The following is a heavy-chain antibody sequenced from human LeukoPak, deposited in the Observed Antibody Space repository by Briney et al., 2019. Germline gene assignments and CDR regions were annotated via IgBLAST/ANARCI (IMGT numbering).Heavy chain of an antibody. V-gene: IGHV4-61*01. CDR3: ARGALLWFGELLWNWFDP. CDR2: IYYSGST. CDR1: GGSISSGSYY. J-gene: IGHJ5*02. Sequence: SETLSLTCTVSGGSISSGSYYWSWIRQPPGKGLEWIGYIYYSGSTNYNPSLKSRVTISVDTSKNQFSLKLSSVTAADTAVYYCARGALLWFGELLWNWFDPWGQGTLVTVSS. D-gene: IGHD3-10*01.